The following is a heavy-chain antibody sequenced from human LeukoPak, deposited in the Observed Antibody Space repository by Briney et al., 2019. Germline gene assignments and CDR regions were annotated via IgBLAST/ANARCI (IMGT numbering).Heavy chain of an antibody. CDR3: ARTFFHDSSGYNRYFDV. D-gene: IGHD3-22*01. CDR2: IYPGDSDT. J-gene: IGHJ2*01. CDR1: GYSFASYY. V-gene: IGHV5-51*01. Sequence: GESLKISCKGSGYSFASYYIGWVRQMPGKGLEWMGVIYPGDSDTRYSPSFQGEVTISADKSISTAYLQWRSLKASDTAMYYCARTFFHDSSGYNRYFDVWGRGTLVTVSS.